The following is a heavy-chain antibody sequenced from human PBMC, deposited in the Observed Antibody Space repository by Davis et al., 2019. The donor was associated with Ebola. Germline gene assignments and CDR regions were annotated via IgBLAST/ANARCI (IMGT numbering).Heavy chain of an antibody. CDR1: GFTFSSYA. CDR2: ISYDGSNK. V-gene: IGHV3-30-3*01. CDR3: ARAYGPNYYYYYMDV. D-gene: IGHD4-17*01. J-gene: IGHJ6*03. Sequence: GESLKISCAASGFTFSSYAMHWVRQAPGKGLEWVAVISYDGSNKYYADSVKGRFTISRDNSKNTLYLQMNSLRAEDTAVYYCARAYGPNYYYYYMDVWGKGTTVTVSS.